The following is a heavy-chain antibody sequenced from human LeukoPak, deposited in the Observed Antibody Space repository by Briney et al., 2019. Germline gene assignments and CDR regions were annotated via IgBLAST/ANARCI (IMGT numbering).Heavy chain of an antibody. Sequence: SETLSLTCTVSGDSISSYYWSWIRQPPGKGLEWTGYIYYSGNTNYNPSLKSRVTMSIDTSKSQFSLSLRSLTAADTAVYYCARAKDGHDRLFDSWGQGTLVTVSS. D-gene: IGHD5-12*01. CDR2: IYYSGNT. CDR3: ARAKDGHDRLFDS. J-gene: IGHJ4*02. V-gene: IGHV4-59*01. CDR1: GDSISSYY.